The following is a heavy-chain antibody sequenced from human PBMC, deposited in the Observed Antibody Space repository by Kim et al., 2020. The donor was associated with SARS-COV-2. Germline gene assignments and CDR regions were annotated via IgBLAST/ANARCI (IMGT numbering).Heavy chain of an antibody. D-gene: IGHD3-16*02. CDR3: ARWSFGMDV. CDR1: GFIFTTYW. J-gene: IGHJ6*02. CDR2: LNQDGGIR. Sequence: GGSLRLSCASSGFIFTTYWMTWVRQAPGKGLEWVANLNQDGGIRNYVDSVKGRFTISRDNAKNSLHLQMNNVRPEDTALYYCARWSFGMDVWGQGNTVIVSS. V-gene: IGHV3-7*03.